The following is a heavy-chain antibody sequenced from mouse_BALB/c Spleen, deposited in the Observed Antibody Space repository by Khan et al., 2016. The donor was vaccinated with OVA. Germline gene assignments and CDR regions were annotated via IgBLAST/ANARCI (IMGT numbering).Heavy chain of an antibody. J-gene: IGHJ1*01. CDR2: INTYTGEP. V-gene: IGHV9-3-1*01. Sequence: QIQLVQSGPELKKPGETVKISCKASGYTFTNYGMNWVKQAPGKGLKWMGWINTYTGEPTYADDFKGRFAFSLETSANTAYLQINNRKNEDTATYFCASSASYWFFDVWGAGTTVTVSS. CDR3: ASSASYWFFDV. D-gene: IGHD6-1*01. CDR1: GYTFTNYG.